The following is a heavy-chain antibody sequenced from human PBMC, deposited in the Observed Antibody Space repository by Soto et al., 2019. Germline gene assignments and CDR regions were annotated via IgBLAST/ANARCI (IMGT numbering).Heavy chain of an antibody. CDR1: GGSFSGYY. J-gene: IGHJ4*02. D-gene: IGHD1-1*01. CDR3: AREVERPAYFDY. V-gene: IGHV4-34*01. Sequence: KPSETLSLTCAVYGGSFSGYYWTWIRQPPGTGLEWIGEINHSGSTNYNPSLKSRVTISVDTSKNQFSLKLTSVTAADTAVYYCAREVERPAYFDYWGQGTLVTVSS. CDR2: INHSGST.